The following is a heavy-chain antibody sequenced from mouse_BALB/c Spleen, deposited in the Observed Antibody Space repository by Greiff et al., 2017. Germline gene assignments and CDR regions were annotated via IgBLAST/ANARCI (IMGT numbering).Heavy chain of an antibody. CDR2: IWADGST. V-gene: IGHV2-6-7*01. Sequence: QVQLKESGPGLVAPSQSLSITCTVSGFSLTGYGVNWVRQPPGKGLEWLGMIWADGSTDYNSALKSRLSISKDNSKSQVFLKMNSLQTDDTARYYCARGPSPYYAMDYWGQGTSVTVSS. CDR3: ARGPSPYYAMDY. J-gene: IGHJ4*01. CDR1: GFSLTGYG.